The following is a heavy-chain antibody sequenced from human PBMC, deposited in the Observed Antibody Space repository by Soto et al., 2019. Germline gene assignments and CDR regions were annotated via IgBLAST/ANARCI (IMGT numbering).Heavy chain of an antibody. J-gene: IGHJ6*02. Sequence: ASVKVSCKASGYTFTSYGISWVRQAPGQGLERMGWISAYNGNTNYAQKLQGRVTMTTDTSTSTAYMELRSLRSDDTAVYYCARDSGPRSDFWSGFPWSTGYYGMDVWGQGTTVTVSS. CDR1: GYTFTSYG. CDR3: ARDSGPRSDFWSGFPWSTGYYGMDV. CDR2: ISAYNGNT. V-gene: IGHV1-18*01. D-gene: IGHD3-3*01.